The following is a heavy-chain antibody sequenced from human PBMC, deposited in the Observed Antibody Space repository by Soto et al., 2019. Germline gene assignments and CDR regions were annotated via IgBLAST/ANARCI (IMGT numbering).Heavy chain of an antibody. CDR3: ARRVAGTFDY. J-gene: IGHJ4*02. CDR1: GFTVSSNY. V-gene: IGHV3-53*04. CDR2: IYSGGST. Sequence: GGSLGLSCAASGFTVSSNYMSWVRQAPGKGLEWVSVIYSGGSTYYADSVKGRFTISRHNSKNTLYLQMNSLRAEDTAVYYCARRVAGTFDYWGQGTLVTVSS. D-gene: IGHD6-19*01.